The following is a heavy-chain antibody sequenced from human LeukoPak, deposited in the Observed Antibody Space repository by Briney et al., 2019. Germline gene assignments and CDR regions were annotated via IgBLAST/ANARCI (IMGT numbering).Heavy chain of an antibody. CDR1: GGSFSGYY. CDR3: ARTYGGDFYFDY. Sequence: SETLSLTCAVYGGSFSGYYWSWIRQPPGKGLEWIGEINHSGSTNYNPSLKSRVTISVDTSKSQFSLKLSSVTTADTGVYYCARTYGGDFYFDYWGQGTLVTVSS. V-gene: IGHV4-34*01. D-gene: IGHD3-10*01. CDR2: INHSGST. J-gene: IGHJ4*02.